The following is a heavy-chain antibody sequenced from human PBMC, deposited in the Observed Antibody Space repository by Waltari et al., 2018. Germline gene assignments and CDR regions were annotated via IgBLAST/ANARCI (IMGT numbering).Heavy chain of an antibody. CDR2: INHSGST. J-gene: IGHJ4*02. CDR1: GGFFSGYY. Sequence: QVQLQQWGAGLLKPSETLSLTCAVYGGFFSGYYWSWIRQPPGKGLEWIGEINHSGSTNYNPSLKSRVTISVDTSKNQFSLKLSSVTAADTAVYYCARGWRAVADEDDYWGQGTLVTVSS. CDR3: ARGWRAVADEDDY. D-gene: IGHD6-19*01. V-gene: IGHV4-34*01.